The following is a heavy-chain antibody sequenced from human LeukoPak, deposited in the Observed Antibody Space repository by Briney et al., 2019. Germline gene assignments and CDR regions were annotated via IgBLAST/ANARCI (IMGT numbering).Heavy chain of an antibody. V-gene: IGHV5-51*01. CDR1: GYNFTIYW. CDR3: AIFDFLFGEIDNWFDP. J-gene: IGHJ5*02. Sequence: GESLQISCKGSGYNFTIYWIGWVRQMPGKGLEWMGIIYPGDSDTRYSPSFQGQVTISADKSISTAYLQWSSLKASDTAMYYCAIFDFLFGEIDNWFDPWGQGTQVTVSS. CDR2: IYPGDSDT. D-gene: IGHD3-16*01.